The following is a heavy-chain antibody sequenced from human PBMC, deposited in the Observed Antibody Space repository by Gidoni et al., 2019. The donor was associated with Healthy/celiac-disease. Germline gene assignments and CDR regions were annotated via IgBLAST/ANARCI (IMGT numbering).Heavy chain of an antibody. CDR2: ISAYNGNT. V-gene: IGHV1-18*01. Sequence: QVQLVQSGAEVKKPGASVKVSCKASGYTFTSYGISWVRQAPGQGLEWMGWISAYNGNTNYAQKLQGRVTMTTDTSTSTAYMELRSLRSDDTAVYYCARDLSQAWQLAVYYYYYMDVWGKGTTVTVSS. J-gene: IGHJ6*03. CDR1: GYTFTSYG. CDR3: ARDLSQAWQLAVYYYYYMDV. D-gene: IGHD6-6*01.